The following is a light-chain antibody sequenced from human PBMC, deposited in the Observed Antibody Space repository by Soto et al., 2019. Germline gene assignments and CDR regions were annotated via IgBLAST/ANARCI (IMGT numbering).Light chain of an antibody. V-gene: IGKV3-15*01. Sequence: VMTQSPATLSVSPGERATLSCRASQSVNRNLAWYQQKPCQAPRLLISAASTRATGIPARFSGSGSETEFTVTISSLQSEDFAVYYCQQYNNLWTFGQGTKVEMK. CDR2: AAS. CDR3: QQYNNLWT. J-gene: IGKJ1*01. CDR1: QSVNRN.